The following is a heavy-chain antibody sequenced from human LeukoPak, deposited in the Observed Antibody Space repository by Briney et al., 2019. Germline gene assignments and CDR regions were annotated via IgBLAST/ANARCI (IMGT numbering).Heavy chain of an antibody. CDR3: ARCGYSDGWSCDH. D-gene: IGHD5-18*01. CDR2: INTGNGNT. CDR1: GYIFISHS. V-gene: IGHV1-3*04. J-gene: IGHJ5*02. Sequence: ASVKVSCKASGYIFISHSMHWVRQAPAQRLEWMGWINTGNGNTKYSQKFQGRVTVTRDTSASTAYMELSSLRSEDTAVYYCARCGYSDGWSCDHWGQGTLVTVSS.